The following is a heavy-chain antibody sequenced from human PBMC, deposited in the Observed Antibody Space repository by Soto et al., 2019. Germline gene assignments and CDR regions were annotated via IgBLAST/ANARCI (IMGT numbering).Heavy chain of an antibody. J-gene: IGHJ6*02. CDR3: ARDFLSKKGYCSSTSCYGRIGYYYYGMDV. Sequence: ASVKVSCKASGYTFTSYGISWVRQAPGQGLGWMGWISAYNGNTNYARKLQGRVTMTTDTSTSTAYMELRSLRSDDTAVYYCARDFLSKKGYCSSTSCYGRIGYYYYGMDVWGQGTTVTVSS. CDR1: GYTFTSYG. CDR2: ISAYNGNT. D-gene: IGHD2-2*01. V-gene: IGHV1-18*01.